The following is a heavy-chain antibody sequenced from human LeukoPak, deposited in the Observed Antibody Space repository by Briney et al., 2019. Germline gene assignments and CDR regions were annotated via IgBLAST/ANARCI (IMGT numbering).Heavy chain of an antibody. V-gene: IGHV5-51*01. D-gene: IGHD5-12*01. CDR1: GYSFTSYW. CDR3: ARAEWLRLYYFDY. J-gene: IGHJ4*02. Sequence: GESLKISCKGSGYSFTSYWIGWVRQMPGKGLEWMGIIYPGDSDTRYSPSFQGQVTISADKSISTAYLQCSSLKASDTAVYYCARAEWLRLYYFDYWGQGTLVTVSS. CDR2: IYPGDSDT.